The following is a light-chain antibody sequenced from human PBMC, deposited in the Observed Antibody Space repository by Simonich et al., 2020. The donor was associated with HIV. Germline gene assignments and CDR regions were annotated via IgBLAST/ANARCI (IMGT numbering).Light chain of an antibody. CDR1: QGISHF. V-gene: IGKV1-8*01. CDR3: QQYFSYPWT. CDR2: GTS. Sequence: IQMTQSPSSVSASTGDRVNITCRASQGISHFLAWYRQKPGQAPQLLIYGTSSMHSGSPSRFRGSGFGTDFTLSISSLQSEDFATYYCQQYFSYPWTFGQGTKVE. J-gene: IGKJ1*01.